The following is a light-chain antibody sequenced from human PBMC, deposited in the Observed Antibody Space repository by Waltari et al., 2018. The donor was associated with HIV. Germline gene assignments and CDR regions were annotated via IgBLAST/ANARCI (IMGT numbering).Light chain of an antibody. V-gene: IGLV1-44*01. J-gene: IGLJ3*02. CDR2: SND. CDR3: AAWDDSLNGWV. CDR1: RSHIRSNP. Sequence: HSVLTQPPSAPGTPGQRVTISCSVTRSHIRSNPVIWYQQRPGTAPKLLIYSNDQRPSGVPDRFSGSKSGTSASLAISGLQSEDEADYYCAAWDDSLNGWVFGGGTKLTVL.